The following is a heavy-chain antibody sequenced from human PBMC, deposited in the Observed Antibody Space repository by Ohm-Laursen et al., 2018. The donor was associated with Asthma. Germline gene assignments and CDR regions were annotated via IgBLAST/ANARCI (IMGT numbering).Heavy chain of an antibody. J-gene: IGHJ6*02. CDR3: ARGVSGYYKYYYGMDV. CDR2: IKQDGSEK. V-gene: IGHV3-7*02. Sequence: SLRLSCAASGFPFTTSWMTWVRQVPGKGLEWVANIKQDGSEKYYVDSVKGRFTISRDNAKNSLYLQMNSLRAEDTAVYYCARGVSGYYKYYYGMDVWGQGTTVTVSS. D-gene: IGHD3-22*01. CDR1: GFPFTTSW.